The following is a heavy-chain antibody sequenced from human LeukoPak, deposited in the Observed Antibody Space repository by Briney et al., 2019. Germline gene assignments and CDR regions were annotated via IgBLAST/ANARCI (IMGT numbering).Heavy chain of an antibody. D-gene: IGHD3-10*01. CDR3: ARDRVTMVRGGRDAFDI. Sequence: GGSLRLSCAASGFTVSSNYMSWVRQAPGKGLEWVSVIYSGGSTYYADSVKGRFTISRDNSKNTLYLQMNSLRAEDTAVYYCARDRVTMVRGGRDAFDIWGQGKMVTVSS. J-gene: IGHJ3*02. CDR1: GFTVSSNY. CDR2: IYSGGST. V-gene: IGHV3-66*01.